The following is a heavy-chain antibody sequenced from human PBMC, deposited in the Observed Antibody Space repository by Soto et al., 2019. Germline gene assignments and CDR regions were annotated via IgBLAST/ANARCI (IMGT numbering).Heavy chain of an antibody. J-gene: IGHJ4*02. V-gene: IGHV5-10-1*01. Sequence: GESLKISCKGSGYTFTDYWIGWVRQLPGKGLEWMGRIAPSDSQTYYSPSFRGHVTISATKSITTVFLQWSSLRASDTAMYYCARQIYDSDTGPNFQYYFDSWGQGTPVTVSS. CDR1: GYTFTDYW. CDR3: ARQIYDSDTGPNFQYYFDS. CDR2: IAPSDSQT. D-gene: IGHD3-22*01.